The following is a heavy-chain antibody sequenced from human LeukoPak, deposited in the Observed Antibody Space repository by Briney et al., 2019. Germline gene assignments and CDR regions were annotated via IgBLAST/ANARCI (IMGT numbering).Heavy chain of an antibody. D-gene: IGHD6-13*01. CDR1: GGSFSGYY. CDR3: ARRISGYSSSWYFPYYYYMDV. J-gene: IGHJ6*03. CDR2: INHSGST. Sequence: SETLFLTCAVYGGSFSGYYWSWIRQPPGKGLEWIGEINHSGSTNYNPSLKSRVTISVDTSKNQFSLKLSSVTAADTAVYYCARRISGYSSSWYFPYYYYMDVWGKGTTVTISS. V-gene: IGHV4-34*01.